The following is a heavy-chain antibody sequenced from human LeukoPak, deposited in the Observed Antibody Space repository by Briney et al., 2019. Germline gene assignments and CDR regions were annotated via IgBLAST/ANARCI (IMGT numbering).Heavy chain of an antibody. CDR2: INHSGST. J-gene: IGHJ6*02. Sequence: PSETLSLTCAVYGGSFSGYYWSWIRQPPGKGLEWIGEINHSGSTNYNPSLKSRVTISVDTSKNQFSLKLSSVTAADTAVYYCARELYYCSSTSCWNNGMDVWGQGTTVTVSS. CDR1: GGSFSGYY. V-gene: IGHV4-34*01. D-gene: IGHD2-2*01. CDR3: ARELYYCSSTSCWNNGMDV.